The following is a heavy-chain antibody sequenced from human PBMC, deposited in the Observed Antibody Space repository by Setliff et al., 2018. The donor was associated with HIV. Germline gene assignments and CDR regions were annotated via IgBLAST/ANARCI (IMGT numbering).Heavy chain of an antibody. D-gene: IGHD6-13*01. Sequence: LRLSSAASGFTSSASAIHWVRQASGKGPEWVGHIRSKASAYATASAASVKGRFTVSRDDSSDTAYLHMSNLKSEDTAVYYCVAATTEGFDPWGQGTLVTVSS. CDR2: IRSKASAYAT. V-gene: IGHV3-73*01. CDR3: VAATTEGFDP. CDR1: GFTSSASA. J-gene: IGHJ5*02.